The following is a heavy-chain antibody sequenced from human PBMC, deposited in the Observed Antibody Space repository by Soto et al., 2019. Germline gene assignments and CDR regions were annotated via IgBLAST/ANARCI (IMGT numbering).Heavy chain of an antibody. CDR2: IIPIFGTA. Sequence: ASVKVSCKASGGTFSSYAISWVRQAPGQGLEWMGGIIPIFGTANYAQKFQGRVTITADESTSTAYMELSSLRSEDTAVYYCARDDYYDSSGYLIRFDPWGQGTLVTVSS. J-gene: IGHJ5*02. CDR3: ARDDYYDSSGYLIRFDP. CDR1: GGTFSSYA. V-gene: IGHV1-69*13. D-gene: IGHD3-22*01.